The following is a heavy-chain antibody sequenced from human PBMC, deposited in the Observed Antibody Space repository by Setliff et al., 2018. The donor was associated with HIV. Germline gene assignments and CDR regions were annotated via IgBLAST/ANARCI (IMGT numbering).Heavy chain of an antibody. CDR2: INTHSGYT. Sequence: ASVKVSCKASGYTFNNYGISWVRQAPGQGLEWMGWINTHSGYTNYAQNVQGRVTVTMDTSTSTAYMELRSLKSDDTAVYYCAREKAWLRFLDYWGQGTLVTVSS. CDR1: GYTFNNYG. D-gene: IGHD5-12*01. V-gene: IGHV1-18*01. CDR3: AREKAWLRFLDY. J-gene: IGHJ4*02.